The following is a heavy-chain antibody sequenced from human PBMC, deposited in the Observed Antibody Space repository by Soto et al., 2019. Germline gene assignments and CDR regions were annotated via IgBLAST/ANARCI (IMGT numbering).Heavy chain of an antibody. CDR1: GGSISSGGYY. Sequence: SETLSLTCTVSGGSISSGGYYWSWIRQHPGKGLEWIGYIYYSGSTYYNPSLKSRVTISVDTSKNQFSLKLSSVTAADTAVYYCARRRDYIWGSYRYEFDYWGQGTLVTVSS. V-gene: IGHV4-31*03. CDR3: ARRRDYIWGSYRYEFDY. J-gene: IGHJ4*02. CDR2: IYYSGST. D-gene: IGHD3-16*02.